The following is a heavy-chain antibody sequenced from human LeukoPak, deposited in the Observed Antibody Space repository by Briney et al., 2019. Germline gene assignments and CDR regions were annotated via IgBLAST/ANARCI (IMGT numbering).Heavy chain of an antibody. D-gene: IGHD2-2*01. CDR2: IYTSGST. CDR3: AREGYGYCSSTSCSNWFDP. J-gene: IGHJ5*02. Sequence: SGTLSLTCTVSGGSISSYYWSWIRQPAGKGLEWIGRIYTSGSTNYNPSLKSRVTMSVDTSKNQFSLKLSSVTAADTAVYYCAREGYGYCSSTSCSNWFDPWGQGTLVTVSS. V-gene: IGHV4-4*07. CDR1: GGSISSYY.